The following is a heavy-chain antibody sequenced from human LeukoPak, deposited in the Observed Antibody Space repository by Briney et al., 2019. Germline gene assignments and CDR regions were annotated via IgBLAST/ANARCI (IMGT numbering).Heavy chain of an antibody. J-gene: IGHJ4*02. CDR1: GYTFTNYA. CDR2: INAGNGYT. Sequence: SSVKVSCKASGYTFTNYAIHWVRQAPGQRLEWMGWINAGNGYTQYSQKFQGRVTITRDTSASTAYMELSSLRSEDTAVYYCASIGVYFDYWGQGTLVTVSS. CDR3: ASIGVYFDY. D-gene: IGHD1-26*01. V-gene: IGHV1-3*01.